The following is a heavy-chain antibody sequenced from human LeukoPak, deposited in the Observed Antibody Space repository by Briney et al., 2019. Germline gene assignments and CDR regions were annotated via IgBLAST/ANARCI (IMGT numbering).Heavy chain of an antibody. CDR1: GYTFTTYV. J-gene: IGHJ3*02. Sequence: GASVKVSCKASGYTFTTYVITWVRQAPGQGLEWMGIINPSGGSTSYAQKFQGRVTMTRDTSTSTVYMELSSLRSEDTAVYYCARDLPRHYYDSSGPPDAFDIWGQGTMVTVSS. D-gene: IGHD3-22*01. CDR3: ARDLPRHYYDSSGPPDAFDI. V-gene: IGHV1-46*01. CDR2: INPSGGST.